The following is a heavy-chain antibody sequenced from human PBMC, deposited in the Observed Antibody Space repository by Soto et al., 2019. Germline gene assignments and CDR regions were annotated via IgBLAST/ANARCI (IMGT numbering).Heavy chain of an antibody. CDR3: ARANFGVVIRRDYYYYGMDV. CDR1: GFTFSSYW. D-gene: IGHD3-3*01. J-gene: IGHJ6*02. Sequence: GGSLRLSCAASGFTFSSYWMHWVRQAPGKGLVWVSRINSDGSSTSYADSVKGRFTISRDNAKNTLYLQMNSLRAEDTAVYYCARANFGVVIRRDYYYYGMDVWGQGTTVTVSS. V-gene: IGHV3-74*01. CDR2: INSDGSST.